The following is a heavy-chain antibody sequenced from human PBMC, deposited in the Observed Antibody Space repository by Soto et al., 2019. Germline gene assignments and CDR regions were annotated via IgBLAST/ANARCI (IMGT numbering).Heavy chain of an antibody. CDR1: GFTFSSYA. CDR2: ISGSGGST. Sequence: EVQLLESGGGLVQPGGSLRLSCAASGFTFSSYAMSWVRQAPGKGLEWVSAISGSGGSTYYADSVKGRFTISRDNYKTTLYLQVNSRRAEDTAVYYCAKDVGGGYDLWSGYMGDDAFDIWGQGTMVTVSS. J-gene: IGHJ3*02. D-gene: IGHD3-3*01. V-gene: IGHV3-23*01. CDR3: AKDVGGGYDLWSGYMGDDAFDI.